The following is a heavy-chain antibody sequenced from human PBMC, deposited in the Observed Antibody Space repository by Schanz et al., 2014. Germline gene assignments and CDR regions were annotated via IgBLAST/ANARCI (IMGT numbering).Heavy chain of an antibody. J-gene: IGHJ4*02. CDR1: VFTVNNY. CDR2: IYSDDTT. V-gene: IGHV3-66*01. D-gene: IGHD1-1*01. CDR3: VRSEFGTIYDY. Sequence: EVQLVESGGGLVQPGGSLRLSCEASVFTVNNYMTWVRQAPGKGLEWVSVIYSDDTTYYPDSVRGRFVISRDYSKNTLYLQMNSLRVEDTAVYYCVRSEFGTIYDYWGQGTLVTVSS.